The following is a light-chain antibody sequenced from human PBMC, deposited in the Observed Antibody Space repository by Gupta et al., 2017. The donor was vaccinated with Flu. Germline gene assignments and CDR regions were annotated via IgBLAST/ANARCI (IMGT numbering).Light chain of an antibody. CDR3: NSRDSSGNHLHGV. CDR1: SLRSYY. J-gene: IGLJ3*02. CDR2: GKN. V-gene: IGLV3-19*01. Sequence: SSELTQDPAVSVALGQTVRITCQGDSLRSYYASWYQQKPGQAPRLVIYGKNNRPSGIPDRFSGSSSGNTASLTTTGAQAEDEADYYCNSRDSSGNHLHGVFGGGTKLTVL.